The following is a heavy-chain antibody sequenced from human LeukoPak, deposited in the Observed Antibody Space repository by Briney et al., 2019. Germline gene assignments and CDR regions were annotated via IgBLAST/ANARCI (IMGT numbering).Heavy chain of an antibody. CDR2: ISYDGSNK. J-gene: IGHJ4*02. Sequence: GGSLRLSCAASGFTFSSYAMHWVRQAPGKGLEWVAVISYDGSNKYYADSVKGRFTISRDNSKNTLYLQMNSLRAEDTAVYYCAREEYYDTGGWFGYWGQGTLITVSS. CDR1: GFTFSSYA. CDR3: AREEYYDTGGWFGY. D-gene: IGHD3-9*01. V-gene: IGHV3-30*04.